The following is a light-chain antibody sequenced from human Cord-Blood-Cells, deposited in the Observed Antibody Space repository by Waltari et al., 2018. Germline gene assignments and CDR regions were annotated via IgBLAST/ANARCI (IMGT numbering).Light chain of an antibody. CDR3: QQIT. CDR1: QDISNY. CDR2: DAS. Sequence: DIQMTQSPSSLSASVGDRVTITCQASQDISNYLNWYQQKPGKAPKLLIYDASNLETGVPSRFSGSGSGTDFTFTIISLQPEDSATYYCQQITFGQGTRLEIK. V-gene: IGKV1-33*01. J-gene: IGKJ5*01.